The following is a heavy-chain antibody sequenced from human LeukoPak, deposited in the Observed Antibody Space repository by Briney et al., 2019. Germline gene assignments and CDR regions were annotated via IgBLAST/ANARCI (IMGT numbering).Heavy chain of an antibody. Sequence: GGSLRLYCVDSGFSFSDYNMAWIRQAPGKGLEWVSYINSRSDTIYYADSVKGRFTISRDNAKNSLSLLMLSLTADDTGTYFCARDSSVGGDWRWYFDLWGRGTLVSVSS. D-gene: IGHD2-21*01. CDR1: GFSFSDYN. J-gene: IGHJ2*01. V-gene: IGHV3-11*01. CDR2: INSRSDTI. CDR3: ARDSSVGGDWRWYFDL.